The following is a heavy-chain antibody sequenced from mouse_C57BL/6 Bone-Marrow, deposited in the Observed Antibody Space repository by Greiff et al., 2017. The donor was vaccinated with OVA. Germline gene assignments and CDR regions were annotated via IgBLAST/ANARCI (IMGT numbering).Heavy chain of an antibody. Sequence: EVQLQQSGPELVKPGASVKISCKASGYTFTDYYMNWVKQSHGKSLEWIGDINPNNGGTSYNQKLKGKATLTVDKSSSTAYMELRSLTSEDSAVYYCARDDDLAWFAYWGQGTLVTVSA. CDR1: GYTFTDYY. J-gene: IGHJ3*01. V-gene: IGHV1-26*01. CDR2: INPNNGGT. CDR3: ARDDDLAWFAY. D-gene: IGHD2-4*01.